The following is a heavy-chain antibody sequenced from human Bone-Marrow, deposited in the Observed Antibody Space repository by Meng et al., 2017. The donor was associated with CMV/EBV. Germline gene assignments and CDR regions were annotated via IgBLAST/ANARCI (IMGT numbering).Heavy chain of an antibody. V-gene: IGHV1-46*01. CDR3: ARGGDIVVLPAGVRYYYYGMDV. Sequence: ASVKVSCKASGYTFTRYYMHWVRQAPGQGLEWMGIINPSGGSTSYAQKFQGRVTMTRDPSTSTVYMELSSLRSEDTAVYYCARGGDIVVLPAGVRYYYYGMDVWGQGTTVTVSS. D-gene: IGHD2-2*01. J-gene: IGHJ6*02. CDR1: GYTFTRYY. CDR2: INPSGGST.